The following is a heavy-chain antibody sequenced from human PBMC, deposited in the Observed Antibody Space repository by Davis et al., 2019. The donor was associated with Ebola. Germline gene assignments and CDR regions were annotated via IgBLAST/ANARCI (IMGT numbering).Heavy chain of an antibody. CDR1: GFTFSGFW. D-gene: IGHD3-10*01. J-gene: IGHJ6*02. CDR2: INGDGNTI. Sequence: GESLKISCAASGFTFSGFWMSWVRQAPGKGLVWVSRINGDGNTIGYADSVKGRFTISRDNAKNTLYLQMNSLRAEDTAVYYCARDRYYTIDVWGQGTTVTVSS. V-gene: IGHV3-74*01. CDR3: ARDRYYTIDV.